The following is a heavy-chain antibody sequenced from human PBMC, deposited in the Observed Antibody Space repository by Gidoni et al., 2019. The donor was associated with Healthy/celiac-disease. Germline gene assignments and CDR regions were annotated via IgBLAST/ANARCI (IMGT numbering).Heavy chain of an antibody. CDR1: GFTFSSYS. D-gene: IGHD5-12*01. CDR2: ISSSSSYI. Sequence: EVQLVESGGGLVKPGGSLRLSCAASGFTFSSYSMNWVRQAPGKGLEWVSSISSSSSYIYYADSVKGRFTISRDNAKNSLYLQMNSLRAEDTAVYYCARDVSWAYDYYYYYYGMDVWGQGTTVTVSS. CDR3: ARDVSWAYDYYYYYYGMDV. V-gene: IGHV3-21*01. J-gene: IGHJ6*02.